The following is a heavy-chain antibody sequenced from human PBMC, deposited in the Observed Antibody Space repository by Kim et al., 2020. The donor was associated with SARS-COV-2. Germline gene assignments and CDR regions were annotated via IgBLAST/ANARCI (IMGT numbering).Heavy chain of an antibody. J-gene: IGHJ6*02. CDR1: GGSFSGYY. V-gene: IGHV4-34*01. CDR3: ARGHGVRLGDYYYGMDV. D-gene: IGHD3-16*01. Sequence: SETLSLTCAVYGGSFSGYYWSWIRQPPGKGLEWIGEINHSGSTNYNPSLKSRVTISVDTSKNQFSLKLSSVTAADTAVYYCARGHGVRLGDYYYGMDVWGRETTVTVSS. CDR2: INHSGST.